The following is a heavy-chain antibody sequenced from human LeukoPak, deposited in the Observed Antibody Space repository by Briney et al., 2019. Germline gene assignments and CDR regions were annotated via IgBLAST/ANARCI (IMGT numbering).Heavy chain of an antibody. CDR3: ARGRLGYCSGGSCYSGFPV. CDR2: INHSGST. J-gene: IGHJ6*04. CDR1: GESFSGYY. V-gene: IGHV4-34*01. Sequence: SETLSLTCAVYGESFSGYYWSWLRQPPGKGLEWVGEINHSGSTNYHPSLNTRVTISVDTSKNQFSLKLSSVTAADTAVYYCARGRLGYCSGGSCYSGFPVWGKGTTVTVDS. D-gene: IGHD2-15*01.